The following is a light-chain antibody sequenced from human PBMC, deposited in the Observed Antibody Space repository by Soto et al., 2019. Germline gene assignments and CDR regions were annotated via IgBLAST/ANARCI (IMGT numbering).Light chain of an antibody. CDR3: QQYDSTPWT. Sequence: DVVMTQSPDSLAVSLGERATINCKSSQSVLYSSNNKNYLAWYQQKPGQPPKLLIYWASTRESGVPDRFRGSGSGTDFTLTISSLQAEDVAVYFCQQYDSTPWTFGRGTKVEIK. V-gene: IGKV4-1*01. J-gene: IGKJ1*01. CDR2: WAS. CDR1: QSVLYSSNNKNY.